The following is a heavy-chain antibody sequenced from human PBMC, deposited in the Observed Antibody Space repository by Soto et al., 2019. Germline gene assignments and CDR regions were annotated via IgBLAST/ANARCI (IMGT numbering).Heavy chain of an antibody. CDR3: AKPGSGWYGGFDY. V-gene: IGHV3-30*18. D-gene: IGHD6-19*01. CDR1: GFTFSSYG. CDR2: ISYDGSNK. J-gene: IGHJ4*02. Sequence: QVQLVESGGGVVQPGRSLRLSCAASGFTFSSYGMHWVRQAPSKGLEWVAVISYDGSNKYYADSVKGRFTISRDNSKNTLYLQMNSLRAEDTAVYYCAKPGSGWYGGFDYWGQGTLVTVSS.